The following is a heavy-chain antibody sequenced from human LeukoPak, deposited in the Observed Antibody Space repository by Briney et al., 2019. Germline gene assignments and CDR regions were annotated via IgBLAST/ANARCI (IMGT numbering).Heavy chain of an antibody. CDR2: IYRDGSGI. CDR1: GFTFSSQW. CDR3: AKESTIFGVVISRKYYFDY. Sequence: PGGSLRLSCAASGFTFSSQWMHWVRQAPGKGLVWVSRIYRDGSGIIYADSVKGRFTISRDNSKNTLYLQMNSLRAEDTAVYYCAKESTIFGVVISRKYYFDYWGQGTLVTVSS. V-gene: IGHV3-74*01. J-gene: IGHJ4*02. D-gene: IGHD3-3*01.